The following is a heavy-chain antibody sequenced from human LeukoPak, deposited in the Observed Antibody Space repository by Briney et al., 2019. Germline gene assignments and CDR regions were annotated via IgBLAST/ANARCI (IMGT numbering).Heavy chain of an antibody. V-gene: IGHV3-48*01. Sequence: PGGSLRLSCAASGFTFSSYSMNWVRQAPGKGLEWVSYISSGSSTIYYADSLKGRFTISRDNAKNSLDLQMNSLRAEDTAVYYCARYCSSASCYRGFDYRGQGTLVTVSS. CDR3: ARYCSSASCYRGFDY. CDR1: GFTFSSYS. CDR2: ISSGSSTI. J-gene: IGHJ4*02. D-gene: IGHD2-2*02.